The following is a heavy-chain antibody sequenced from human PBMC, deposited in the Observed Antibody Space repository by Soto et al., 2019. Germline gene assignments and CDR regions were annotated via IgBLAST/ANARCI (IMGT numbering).Heavy chain of an antibody. D-gene: IGHD1-26*01. CDR2: IYYSGST. CDR1: GGSISSGGYY. J-gene: IGHJ6*02. Sequence: PSETLSLTCTVSGGSISSGGYYWSWIRQHPGKGLEWIGYIYYSGSTYYNPSLKSRVTISVDTSKNQFSLKLSSVTAADTAVYYCARDSGSYYDYYYYYGMDVWAQGTTVTVSS. V-gene: IGHV4-31*03. CDR3: ARDSGSYYDYYYYYGMDV.